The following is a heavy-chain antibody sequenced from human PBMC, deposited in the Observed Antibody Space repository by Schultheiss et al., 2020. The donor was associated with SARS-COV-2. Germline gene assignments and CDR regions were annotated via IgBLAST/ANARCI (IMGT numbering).Heavy chain of an antibody. D-gene: IGHD3-22*01. V-gene: IGHV1-2*02. J-gene: IGHJ4*02. Sequence: ASVKVSCKASGYIFTDYYIHWVRQAPGQGLEWMGWINPNSGGTNYAQKFQGRVTMTRDTSISTAYMELNSLRLDDTAVYYCARDLSVIVTTPPGYWGQGALVTVSS. CDR3: ARDLSVIVTTPPGY. CDR1: GYIFTDYY. CDR2: INPNSGGT.